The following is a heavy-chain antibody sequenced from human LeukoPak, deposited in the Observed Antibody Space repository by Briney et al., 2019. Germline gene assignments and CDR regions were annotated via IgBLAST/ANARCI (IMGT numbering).Heavy chain of an antibody. CDR3: ARAPNRIAAAGRAYYFDY. J-gene: IGHJ4*02. CDR1: GFTFSSYS. Sequence: PGGSLRLSCAASGFTFSSYSMNWVRQAPGKGLEWVSSISSSSSYIYYADSVKGRFTISRDNAKNSLYLQMNSLRAEDTAVYYCARAPNRIAAAGRAYYFDYWGQGTLVTVSS. D-gene: IGHD6-13*01. CDR2: ISSSSSYI. V-gene: IGHV3-21*01.